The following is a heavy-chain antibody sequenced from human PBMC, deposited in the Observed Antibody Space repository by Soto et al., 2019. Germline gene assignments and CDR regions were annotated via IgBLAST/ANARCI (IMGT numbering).Heavy chain of an antibody. Sequence: EVQLLESGGTVVQPGGSLRLSCAASGFTFSTYGVSWVRQAPGKGLEWVSSFSGSGYNTFYADSVKGRFTISRDNSNNTVHLLMNNLRADDTALYYCVKQLLSLIVVADAFDIWGQGTMVTVSS. V-gene: IGHV3-23*01. J-gene: IGHJ3*02. CDR2: FSGSGYNT. D-gene: IGHD3-22*01. CDR3: VKQLLSLIVVADAFDI. CDR1: GFTFSTYG.